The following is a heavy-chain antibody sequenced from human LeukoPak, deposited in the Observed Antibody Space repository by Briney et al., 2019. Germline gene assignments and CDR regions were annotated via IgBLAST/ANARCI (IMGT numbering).Heavy chain of an antibody. V-gene: IGHV4-4*07. CDR1: GGSISNYY. J-gene: IGHJ4*02. CDR2: ISTSGST. Sequence: PSETLSLTCSVSGGSISNYYWSWIRQPAGKGLDWIGRISTSGSTNYKPSFRSRVTISMDASKDQFSLRLSSVTAADTAVYYCARERGTIAVPYYFDFWGPGILVTVSS. CDR3: ARERGTIAVPYYFDF. D-gene: IGHD2-15*01.